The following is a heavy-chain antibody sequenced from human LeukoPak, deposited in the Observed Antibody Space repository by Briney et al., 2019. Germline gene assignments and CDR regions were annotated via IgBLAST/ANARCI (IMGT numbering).Heavy chain of an antibody. CDR1: GFTFSNYW. Sequence: GGSLRLSCAASGFTFSNYWMHWVRQAPGKGLVWVSRIKTDGSSPSYVDSVKGRFTISRDNAKNTLYLQMNSLRAEDTAVYYCTKVASTGFIAYYFDYWGQGTLVTVSS. V-gene: IGHV3-74*01. D-gene: IGHD3-16*02. CDR2: IKTDGSSP. CDR3: TKVASTGFIAYYFDY. J-gene: IGHJ4*02.